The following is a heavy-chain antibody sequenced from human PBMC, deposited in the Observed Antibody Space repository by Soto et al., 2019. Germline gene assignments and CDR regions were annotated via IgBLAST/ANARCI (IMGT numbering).Heavy chain of an antibody. J-gene: IGHJ6*02. CDR1: GYTFTSYY. CDR2: INPSGGST. Sequence: ASVKLSCKASGYTFTSYYMHWVRQAPGQGLDCMGIINPSGGSTSYAQKLQGRVTMTRDTSTSTVYMELSSLRSEDTAVYYCARDMGHIVVVRELMDVWGQGTTVTVSS. D-gene: IGHD2-15*01. CDR3: ARDMGHIVVVRELMDV. V-gene: IGHV1-46*01.